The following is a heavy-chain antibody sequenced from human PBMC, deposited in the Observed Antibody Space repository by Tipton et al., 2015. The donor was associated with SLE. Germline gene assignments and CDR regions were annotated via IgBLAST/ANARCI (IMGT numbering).Heavy chain of an antibody. J-gene: IGHJ4*02. CDR3: ALGGTILGY. CDR2: IYSGGSST. D-gene: IGHD2-2*01. V-gene: IGHV3-23*03. CDR1: GFTFSSYA. Sequence: LRLSCAASGFTFSSYAMSWVRQAPGKGLEWVSVIYSGGSSTYYADSVKGRFTISRDNSKNTLYLKMNSMGAEDTAVYYCALGGTILGYWGQGTLVTVSS.